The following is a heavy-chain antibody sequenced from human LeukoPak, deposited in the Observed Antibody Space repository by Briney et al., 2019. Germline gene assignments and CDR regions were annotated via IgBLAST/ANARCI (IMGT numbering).Heavy chain of an antibody. J-gene: IGHJ3*01. CDR2: IIPIFGTA. CDR3: ARGSSRGPRDAFDF. V-gene: IGHV1-69*05. Sequence: SVKVSCKASGGTFSSYAISWVRQAPGQGLEWMGGIIPIFGTANYAQKFQGRVTMTRDMSTSTVYMELSSLISEDTAVYYCARGSSRGPRDAFDFWGQGTMVTLSS. CDR1: GGTFSSYA. D-gene: IGHD2-15*01.